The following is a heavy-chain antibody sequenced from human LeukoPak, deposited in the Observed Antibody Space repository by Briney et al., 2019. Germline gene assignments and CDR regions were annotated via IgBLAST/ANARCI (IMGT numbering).Heavy chain of an antibody. Sequence: PSETLSLTCTVSGGSISSYYWSWIRQPPGKGLEWIGYIYYSGSTNYNPSLKSRVTISVDTSKNQFSLKLSSVTAADTAVYYCARVIVGATISPFDYWGQGTLVTVSS. CDR1: GGSISSYY. CDR3: ARVIVGATISPFDY. CDR2: IYYSGST. J-gene: IGHJ4*02. D-gene: IGHD1-26*01. V-gene: IGHV4-59*12.